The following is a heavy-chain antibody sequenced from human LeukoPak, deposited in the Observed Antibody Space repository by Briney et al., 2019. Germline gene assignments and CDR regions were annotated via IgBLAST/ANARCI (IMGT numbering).Heavy chain of an antibody. CDR3: ARGPYGSGSYYSPFDY. J-gene: IGHJ4*02. CDR2: INRNGGST. V-gene: IGHV3-20*04. Sequence: GGSLRLSCAASGFTLDDYAMSWVRQAPGKGLEWVSGINRNGGSTGYADSVKGRFTISRDNAKSSLYLQVDSLRVEDTALYYCARGPYGSGSYYSPFDYWGQGTLVTVSS. CDR1: GFTLDDYA. D-gene: IGHD3-10*01.